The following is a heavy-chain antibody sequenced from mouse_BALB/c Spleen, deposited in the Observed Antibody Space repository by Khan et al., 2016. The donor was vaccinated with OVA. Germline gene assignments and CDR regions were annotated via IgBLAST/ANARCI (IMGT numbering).Heavy chain of an antibody. J-gene: IGHJ3*01. CDR3: ARHGYGGFAY. CDR2: IFPNDGGT. D-gene: IGHD2-2*01. CDR1: GYTFTDYN. V-gene: IGHV1-18*01. Sequence: VRLQQSGPELVKPGASVKISCKASGYTFTDYNMAWVKQSHGKGLEWIGDIFPNDGGTIYNQKFKDKATLTVDKSSNTAYMELRSLTSEDTADYYCARHGYGGFAYWGQGSLVTVSA.